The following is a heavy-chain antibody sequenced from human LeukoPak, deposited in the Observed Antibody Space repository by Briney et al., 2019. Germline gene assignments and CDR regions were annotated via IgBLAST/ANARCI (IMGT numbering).Heavy chain of an antibody. CDR3: ARADYDYVWGSYRQYYFDY. J-gene: IGHJ4*02. Sequence: GGSLRLSCEASGFTFSHYGMNWVRQAPGKGLDWVSSISSSSSYIYYADSMKGRFTISRDNAKNSVYLQMNSLRADDTAVYYCARADYDYVWGSYRQYYFDYWGQGTLVTVSS. CDR2: ISSSSSYI. D-gene: IGHD3-16*02. V-gene: IGHV3-21*01. CDR1: GFTFSHYG.